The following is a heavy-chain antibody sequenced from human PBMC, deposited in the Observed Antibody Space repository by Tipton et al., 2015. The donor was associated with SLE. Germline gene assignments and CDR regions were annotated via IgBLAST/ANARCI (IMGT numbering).Heavy chain of an antibody. D-gene: IGHD3-3*01. Sequence: SLRLSCAASGFTFSDYYMSWIRQAPGKGLEWVSYISSSGSTIYYADSVKGRFTISRDNSKNTLYLQMNSLRAEDTAVYYCAKDLADYDFWSRGDYWGQGTLVTVSS. CDR3: AKDLADYDFWSRGDY. CDR2: ISSSGSTI. J-gene: IGHJ4*02. V-gene: IGHV3-11*01. CDR1: GFTFSDYY.